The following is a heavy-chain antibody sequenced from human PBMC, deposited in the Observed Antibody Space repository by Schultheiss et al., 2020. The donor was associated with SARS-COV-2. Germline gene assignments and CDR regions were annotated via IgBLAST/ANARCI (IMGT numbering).Heavy chain of an antibody. D-gene: IGHD3-3*01. CDR3: ARGPFSGASYYDFWSGYSAFDY. Sequence: SETLSLTCAVYGGSFSGYYWSWIRQPPGKGLEWIGEINHSGSTNYNPSLKSRVTISVDRSKNQLSLKLSSVTAADTAVYYCARGPFSGASYYDFWSGYSAFDYWGQGTLVTVSS. J-gene: IGHJ4*02. V-gene: IGHV4-34*01. CDR2: INHSGST. CDR1: GGSFSGYY.